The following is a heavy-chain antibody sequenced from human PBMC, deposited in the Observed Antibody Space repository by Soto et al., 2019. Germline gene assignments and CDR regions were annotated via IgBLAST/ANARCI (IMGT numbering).Heavy chain of an antibody. CDR3: ARGPGRAEAGKFDY. CDR2: IYYIGST. J-gene: IGHJ4*02. Sequence: ETLSLTCTVSGGSISSFYWSWIRQSPGKGLEWIGYIYYIGSTNFNPSLKSRVTISLDMSKNQFSLKLSSVTAADTAVYFCARGPGRAEAGKFDYWGQGTLVTVSS. D-gene: IGHD6-19*01. CDR1: GGSISSFY. V-gene: IGHV4-59*01.